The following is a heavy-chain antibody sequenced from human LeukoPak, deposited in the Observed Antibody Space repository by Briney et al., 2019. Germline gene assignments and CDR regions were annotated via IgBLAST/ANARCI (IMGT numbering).Heavy chain of an antibody. Sequence: SETLSLTCTVSCGSISSGDYYWSWIRQPPGKGLEWIGYIYYSGSTYYDPSLKSRVTISVDTSKNQFSLKLSSVTAADTAVYYCARGGYSYGSSPWFDPWGQGTLVTVSS. CDR2: IYYSGST. D-gene: IGHD5-18*01. CDR3: ARGGYSYGSSPWFDP. V-gene: IGHV4-30-4*08. CDR1: CGSISSGDYY. J-gene: IGHJ5*02.